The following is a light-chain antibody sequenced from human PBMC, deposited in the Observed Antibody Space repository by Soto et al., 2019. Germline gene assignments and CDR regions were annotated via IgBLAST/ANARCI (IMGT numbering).Light chain of an antibody. CDR3: RSYTSITTIMV. CDR1: SSDVGGYNY. J-gene: IGLJ2*01. Sequence: QSALTQPASVSASPGQSITISCTGTSSDVGGYNYVSWYQQHPGKAPKLMIYEVSNRPSGVSNRFSVSKSDNTASLTISGLQAEDEADYYCRSYTSITTIMVFGGGTKLTVL. CDR2: EVS. V-gene: IGLV2-14*01.